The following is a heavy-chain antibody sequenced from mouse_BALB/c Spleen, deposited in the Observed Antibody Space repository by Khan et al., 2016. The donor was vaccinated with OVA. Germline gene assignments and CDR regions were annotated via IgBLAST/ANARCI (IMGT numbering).Heavy chain of an antibody. J-gene: IGHJ4*01. V-gene: IGHV3-2*02. CDR1: GYSITRDYA. Sequence: EVQLQESGPGLVKPSQSLSLTCTVTGYSITRDYAWNWIRQFPGNKLEWMGYITNSSSTNYNPSLKSRISITRDTSKNQFFLQLNSVTTEDTATYYCASELGRYYAMDYWGQGTSVTVSS. CDR2: ITNSSST. D-gene: IGHD4-1*01. CDR3: ASELGRYYAMDY.